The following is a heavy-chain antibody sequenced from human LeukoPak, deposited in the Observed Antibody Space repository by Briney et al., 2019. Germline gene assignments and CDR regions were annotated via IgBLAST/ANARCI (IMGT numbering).Heavy chain of an antibody. CDR3: ARGYYGMDV. J-gene: IGHJ6*02. V-gene: IGHV1-2*02. Sequence: ASVKVSCKASGYIFTGRYLYWARQTPGEGLQWMGWISPTTGDTYSAQNFQGRVTMTRDTSINTGYMGLTRLTSGDTGVYFCARGYYGMDVWGQGTTVIVSS. CDR1: GYIFTGRY. CDR2: ISPTTGDT.